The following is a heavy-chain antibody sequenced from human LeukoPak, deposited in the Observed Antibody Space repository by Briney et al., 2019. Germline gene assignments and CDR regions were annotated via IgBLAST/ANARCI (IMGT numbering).Heavy chain of an antibody. CDR2: IKQDGSEK. CDR3: ARDFLFTGGTVGFFDY. CDR1: GFTFSRYW. Sequence: PGGSLSLSCAASGFTFSRYWMSWVRQAPGKGLEWVATIKQDGSEKYYVDSVKGRFTISRDNAKNSLYLQMNSLRAEDTAVYYCARDFLFTGGTVGFFDYWGQGTMVTVSS. J-gene: IGHJ4*02. D-gene: IGHD2-15*01. V-gene: IGHV3-7*01.